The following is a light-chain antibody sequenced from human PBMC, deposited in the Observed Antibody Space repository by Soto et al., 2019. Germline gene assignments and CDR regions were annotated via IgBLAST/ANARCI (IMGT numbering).Light chain of an antibody. CDR3: QHRCNWLFT. Sequence: EIVLTQSPATLSLSPGERATLSCRASQSVSSYLDWYQQKPGQAPKLLIYAASNRATGIPARFSGSGSGTDFTLTISSLEPEDFAVYYCQHRCNWLFTFGPGTKVDIK. CDR2: AAS. J-gene: IGKJ3*01. V-gene: IGKV3-11*01. CDR1: QSVSSY.